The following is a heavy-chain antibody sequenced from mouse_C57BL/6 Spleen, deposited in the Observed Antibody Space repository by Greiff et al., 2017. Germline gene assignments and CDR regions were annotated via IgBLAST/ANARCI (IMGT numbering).Heavy chain of an antibody. CDR3: ARKYYGSSLGDWYFDV. Sequence: EVQLQQSGPELVKPGASVKISCKASGYTFTDYYMNWVKQSHGKSLEWIGDINPNNGGTSYNQKFKGKATLTVDKSSSTAYMELRSLTSEDSAVYYCARKYYGSSLGDWYFDVWGTGTTVTVSS. V-gene: IGHV1-26*01. CDR2: INPNNGGT. D-gene: IGHD1-1*01. J-gene: IGHJ1*03. CDR1: GYTFTDYY.